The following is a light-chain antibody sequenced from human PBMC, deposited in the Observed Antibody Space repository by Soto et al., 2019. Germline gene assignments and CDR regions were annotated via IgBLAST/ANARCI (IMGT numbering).Light chain of an antibody. V-gene: IGKV3-20*01. Sequence: ENVLTQSPGTLSLSPGERATLSCRASQSVGNNFLAWYQHKPGQAPRLLIYGASSRATGIPDRFSGSGSGTDFTLTISRLEPEVFAVYYCHQYATSPQTFGQGTKVEIK. CDR2: GAS. CDR3: HQYATSPQT. CDR1: QSVGNNF. J-gene: IGKJ1*01.